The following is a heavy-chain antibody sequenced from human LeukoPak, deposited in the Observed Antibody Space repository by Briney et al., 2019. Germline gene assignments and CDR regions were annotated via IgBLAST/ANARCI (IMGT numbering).Heavy chain of an antibody. Sequence: PGGSLRLSCAASGFTFSDYYMSWIRQAPGKGLEWVSYISSSGSTIYYADSVKGRFTISRDNSKNTLYLQMNSLRAEDTAVYYCAKHPGFGEFPYYFDYWGQGTLVTVSS. V-gene: IGHV3-11*01. D-gene: IGHD3-10*01. CDR1: GFTFSDYY. CDR2: ISSSGSTI. J-gene: IGHJ4*02. CDR3: AKHPGFGEFPYYFDY.